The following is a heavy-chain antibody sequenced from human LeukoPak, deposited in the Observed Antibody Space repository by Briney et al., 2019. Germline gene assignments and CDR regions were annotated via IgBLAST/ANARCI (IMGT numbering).Heavy chain of an antibody. CDR1: GYTFTSYA. D-gene: IGHD6-19*01. J-gene: IGHJ4*02. CDR2: INTNTGNP. CDR3: AKDRRGSGWYGGFDS. Sequence: ASVKVSCKASGYTFTSYAMNWVRQAPGQGLEWMGWINTNTGNPTYAQGFTGRFVFSLDTSVSTAYLQISSLKAEDTAVYYCAKDRRGSGWYGGFDSWGQGVLVTVSA. V-gene: IGHV7-4-1*02.